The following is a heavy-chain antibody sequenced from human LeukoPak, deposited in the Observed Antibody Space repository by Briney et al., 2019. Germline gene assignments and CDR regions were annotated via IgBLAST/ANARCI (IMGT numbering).Heavy chain of an antibody. Sequence: GGSLRLSCTASGFIFSDYYMSWIRQAPGKGLEWIAYISSRGDTIYYADSVKGRFTISRDSAIKSIYLQMNRLKVEDTAVYYCAGEEVGTVSAFNIWGRGTKVSVSS. D-gene: IGHD1-26*01. CDR1: GFIFSDYY. V-gene: IGHV3-11*01. J-gene: IGHJ3*02. CDR3: AGEEVGTVSAFNI. CDR2: ISSRGDTI.